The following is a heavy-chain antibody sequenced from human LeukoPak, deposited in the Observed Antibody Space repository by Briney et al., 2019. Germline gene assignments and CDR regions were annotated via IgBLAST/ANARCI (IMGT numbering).Heavy chain of an antibody. Sequence: SETLSLTCTVSGGSISSYYWSWIRRPPAEGLEWIGYIYYSGSTNYNHSLKSRVTISVDTSKNQFSLKLSSVTAADTAVYYRASTPHRRFLEWLPFYYYYMDVWGKGTTVTVSS. J-gene: IGHJ6*03. CDR1: GGSISSYY. D-gene: IGHD3-3*01. V-gene: IGHV4-59*01. CDR3: ASTPHRRFLEWLPFYYYYMDV. CDR2: IYYSGST.